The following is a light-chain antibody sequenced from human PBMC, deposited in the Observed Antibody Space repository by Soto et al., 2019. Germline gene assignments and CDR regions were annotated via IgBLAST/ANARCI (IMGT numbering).Light chain of an antibody. CDR1: QSVTSSY. CDR3: QQYGGSPLYT. Sequence: EIVLTQSPGTLSLSPGERATLSCRASQSVTSSYLAWYQQKPGQAPRLLIYGASSRATGIPDRFSGSGSATDFTLTISRLEPEDFAVYYCQQYGGSPLYTFGQGTNLEIK. V-gene: IGKV3-20*01. J-gene: IGKJ2*01. CDR2: GAS.